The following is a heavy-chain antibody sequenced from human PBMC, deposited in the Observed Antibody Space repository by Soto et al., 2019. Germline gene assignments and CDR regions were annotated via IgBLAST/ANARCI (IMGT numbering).Heavy chain of an antibody. V-gene: IGHV4-30-2*01. CDR1: GGSISSGGYS. D-gene: IGHD6-13*01. CDR3: ARVSSSWYSFDP. J-gene: IGHJ5*02. Sequence: TLSLTCAVSGGSISSGGYSWSWIRQPPGKGLEWIGYIYHSGSTYYNPSLKSRVTISVDRSKNQFSLKLSSVTAADTAVYYCARVSSSWYSFDPWGQGTLVTVSS. CDR2: IYHSGST.